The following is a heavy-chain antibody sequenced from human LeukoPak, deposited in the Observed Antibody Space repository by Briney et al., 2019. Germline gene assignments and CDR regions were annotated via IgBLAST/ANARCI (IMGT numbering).Heavy chain of an antibody. J-gene: IGHJ4*02. CDR3: ARKKYGSGSCYFDY. CDR2: INHSGST. Sequence: PSQTLSLTCTVSGGSISSGSYYWSWIRQPPGKGLEWIGEINHSGSTNYNPSLKSRVTISVDTSKNQFSLKLSSVTAADTAVYYCARKKYGSGSCYFDYWGQGTLVTVSS. D-gene: IGHD3-10*01. CDR1: GGSISSGSYY. V-gene: IGHV4-39*07.